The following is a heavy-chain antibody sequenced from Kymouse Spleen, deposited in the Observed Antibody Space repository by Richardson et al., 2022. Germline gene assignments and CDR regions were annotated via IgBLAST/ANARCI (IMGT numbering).Heavy chain of an antibody. CDR2: IGTAGDT. CDR3: ARVSVLMRDGMDV. CDR1: GFTFSSYD. J-gene: IGHJ6*02. Sequence: EVQLVESGGGLVQPGGSLRLSCAASGFTFSSYDMHWVRQATGKGLEWVSAIGTAGDTYYPGSVKGRFTISRENAKNSLYLQMNSLRAGDTAVYYCARVSVLMRDGMDVWGQGTTVTVSS. D-gene: IGHD2-8*01. V-gene: IGHV3-13*01.